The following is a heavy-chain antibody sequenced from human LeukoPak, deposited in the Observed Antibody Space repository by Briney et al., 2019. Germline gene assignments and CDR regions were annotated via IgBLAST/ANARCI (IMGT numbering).Heavy chain of an antibody. D-gene: IGHD6-13*01. CDR2: MNPNSGNT. Sequence: GASVEVSCKASGYTFASYDINWVRQATGQGLEWMGWMNPNSGNTGYAQKFQGRVTMTRNTSISTAYMELSSLRSEDTAVYYCARPSSSWYGAYYYYGMDVWGQGTTVTVSS. V-gene: IGHV1-8*01. CDR1: GYTFASYD. J-gene: IGHJ6*02. CDR3: ARPSSSWYGAYYYYGMDV.